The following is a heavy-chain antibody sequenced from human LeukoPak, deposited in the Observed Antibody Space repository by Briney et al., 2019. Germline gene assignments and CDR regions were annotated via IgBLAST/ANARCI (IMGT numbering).Heavy chain of an antibody. J-gene: IGHJ4*02. Sequence: GGSLRLSCAASGFIFSRYGMHWVRQAPGKGLEWVAYISYDGNKKDYADSVKGRFTISRDNSKNTLYLQMNSLRAEDTAVYYCAKEKGRPYESSFDYWGQGTLVTVSS. CDR1: GFIFSRYG. V-gene: IGHV3-30*02. D-gene: IGHD3-22*01. CDR3: AKEKGRPYESSFDY. CDR2: ISYDGNKK.